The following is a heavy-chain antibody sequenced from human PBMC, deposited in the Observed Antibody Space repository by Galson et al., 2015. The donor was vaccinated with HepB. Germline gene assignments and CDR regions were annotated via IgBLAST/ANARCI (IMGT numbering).Heavy chain of an antibody. V-gene: IGHV3-23*01. J-gene: IGHJ2*01. CDR1: GFTFSSYA. D-gene: IGHD2-21*01. CDR2: ISGSGGST. CDR3: AKAVVIANQDYWYFDL. Sequence: SLRLSCAASGFTFSSYAMSWVRQAPGKGLEWVSAISGSGGSTYYADSVKGRFTISRDNSKNTLYLQMNSLRAEDTAVYYCAKAVVIANQDYWYFDLWGRGTLVTVSS.